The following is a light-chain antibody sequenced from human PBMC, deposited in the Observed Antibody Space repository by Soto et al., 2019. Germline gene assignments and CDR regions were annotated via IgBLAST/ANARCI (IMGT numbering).Light chain of an antibody. CDR2: AAS. CDR1: QSISSY. V-gene: IGKV1-39*01. CDR3: HQSYIMPQT. Sequence: DIQMTQSPSSLSASVGERVTITCRASQSISSYLNWYQQKPGKAPKLLIYAASSLRSGVPSRFSGSASGTDFTLTIGSLQPEDFATYFCHQSYIMPQTFGQGTNVDIK. J-gene: IGKJ2*01.